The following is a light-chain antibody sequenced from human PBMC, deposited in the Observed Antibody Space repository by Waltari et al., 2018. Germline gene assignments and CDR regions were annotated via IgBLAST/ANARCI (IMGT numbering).Light chain of an antibody. Sequence: QSALTQPASVSGSPGQSITISCTGSRGAIGSYNFVLWYQQEPGRAPKLIVYDVSQRPSGVSNRFSGSKSGNTASLTISGLQAEDEADYYCSSYTTTSSWVFGGGTKLTVL. CDR2: DVS. CDR1: RGAIGSYNF. J-gene: IGLJ3*02. CDR3: SSYTTTSSWV. V-gene: IGLV2-14*01.